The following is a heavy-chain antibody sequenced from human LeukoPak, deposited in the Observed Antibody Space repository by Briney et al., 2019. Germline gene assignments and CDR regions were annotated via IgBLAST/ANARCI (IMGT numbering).Heavy chain of an antibody. J-gene: IGHJ4*02. V-gene: IGHV3-33*01. CDR2: ICHDGSHK. Sequence: GGSLRLSCAASGFAFNTYAMHWVRQAPGEGLEWVALICHDGSHKFYSNSVRGQFTISRDNSNTTVSLQMNNLRPEDTAVYYCAREIFGSGSYPHFWGQGTLATVSS. CDR1: GFAFNTYA. CDR3: AREIFGSGSYPHF. D-gene: IGHD3-10*01.